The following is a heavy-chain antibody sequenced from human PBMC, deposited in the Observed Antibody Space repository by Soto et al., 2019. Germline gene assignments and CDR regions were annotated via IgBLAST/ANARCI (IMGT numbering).Heavy chain of an antibody. J-gene: IGHJ5*02. CDR2: VNHSGEA. D-gene: IGHD3-10*01. CDR1: GGSFRNYY. V-gene: IGHV4-34*01. CDR3: PRAERFPRYWFAP. Sequence: PSETLSLTCGVYGGSFRNYYWIWVRQPPGKGLEWIGEVNHSGEATYNPSLQSRVTISLDTSNNHFSLKMTSVTAADTAIYFCPRAERFPRYWFAPRGQGTHVTVSS.